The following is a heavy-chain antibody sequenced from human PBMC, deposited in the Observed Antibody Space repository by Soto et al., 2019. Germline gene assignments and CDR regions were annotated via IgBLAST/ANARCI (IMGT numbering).Heavy chain of an antibody. D-gene: IGHD5-18*01. Sequence: QVQLQESGPGLVKPSQTLSLTCTVSGDSIISGGYYWTWIRQHPGKGLEWIGYIYYSGTTYYNLSLMSRLTLSVDTSKNQFSLKLSAVSAADTAVYYCAKSLSGYSDFDSWGQGTLVTVSS. CDR1: GDSIISGGYY. J-gene: IGHJ4*02. V-gene: IGHV4-31*03. CDR2: IYYSGTT. CDR3: AKSLSGYSDFDS.